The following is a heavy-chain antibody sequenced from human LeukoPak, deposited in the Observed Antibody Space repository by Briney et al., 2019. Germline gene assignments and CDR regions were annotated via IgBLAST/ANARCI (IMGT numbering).Heavy chain of an antibody. J-gene: IGHJ4*02. V-gene: IGHV3-30*02. D-gene: IGHD7-27*01. CDR3: AKGVSEWGNLGN. Sequence: TGGSLRLSCTISGFRSSNYGLYWVRQAPDKGLEWVAFTRPDKDDKYYSDSVRGRFTISRDNPKNTLYLQMNSLRVEDTALYFCAKGVSEWGNLGNWGQGTLVTVSS. CDR2: TRPDKDDK. CDR1: GFRSSNYG.